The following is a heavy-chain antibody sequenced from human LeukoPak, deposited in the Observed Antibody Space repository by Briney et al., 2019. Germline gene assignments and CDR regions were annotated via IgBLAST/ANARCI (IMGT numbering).Heavy chain of an antibody. J-gene: IGHJ3*02. Sequence: ASVKVSCKASGYTFTAYYMHWVRQAPGQGLEWMGWINPNSGGTNYAQKFQGWVTMTRDTSISTAYMELSRLRSDDTAVYYCARCGYCSSTSCSRGASDIWGQGTMVTVSS. CDR1: GYTFTAYY. CDR2: INPNSGGT. D-gene: IGHD2-2*01. V-gene: IGHV1-2*04. CDR3: ARCGYCSSTSCSRGASDI.